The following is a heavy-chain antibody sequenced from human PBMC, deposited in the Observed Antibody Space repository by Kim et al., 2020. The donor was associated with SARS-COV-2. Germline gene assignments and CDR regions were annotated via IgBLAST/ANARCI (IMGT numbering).Heavy chain of an antibody. D-gene: IGHD6-19*01. V-gene: IGHV6-1*01. J-gene: IGHJ4*02. Sequence: SQTLSLTCAIAGDSVSRTSATWTWIRQSPSRGLEWLGRTYYRSEWYHDYAPSVKSRIRINADTSKNQFSLHLSSVTPDDTAVYYCAVDSGWAFHYWGPGTLITVS. CDR2: TYYRSEWYH. CDR3: AVDSGWAFHY. CDR1: GDSVSRTSAT.